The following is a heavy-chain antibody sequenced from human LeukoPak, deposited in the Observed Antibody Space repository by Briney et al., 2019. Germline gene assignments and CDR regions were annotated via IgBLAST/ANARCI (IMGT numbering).Heavy chain of an antibody. CDR3: ARAHTPTIIVVVPAAIGY. J-gene: IGHJ4*02. CDR1: GFTFRSYG. Sequence: PGGSLRLSCAASGFTFRSYGMHWVRQAPGKGLEWVAVISYDGNNRYYADSVKGRFTISRDNAKNSLYLQMNSLRAEDTAVYYCARAHTPTIIVVVPAAIGYWGQGTLVTVSS. CDR2: ISYDGNNR. D-gene: IGHD2-2*02. V-gene: IGHV3-30*03.